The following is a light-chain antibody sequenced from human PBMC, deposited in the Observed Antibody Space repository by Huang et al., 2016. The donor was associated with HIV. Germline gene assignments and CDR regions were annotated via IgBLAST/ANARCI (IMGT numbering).Light chain of an antibody. CDR1: QSVGSN. Sequence: EIVLTQSPATLSGSPGERATLSCRDNQSVGSNLAWYPQKPGQAPRHLVYGASTRSTGIPARFSGSGSGTEFTLTISSLQYEDVAVYHCQQYNRWPPITFGRGTRVEIK. V-gene: IGKV3D-15*01. CDR2: GAS. J-gene: IGKJ5*01. CDR3: QQYNRWPPIT.